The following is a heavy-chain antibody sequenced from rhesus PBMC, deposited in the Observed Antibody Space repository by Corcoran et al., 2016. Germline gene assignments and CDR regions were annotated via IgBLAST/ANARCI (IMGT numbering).Heavy chain of an antibody. J-gene: IGHJ5-2*02. CDR1: GGSVRGRS. V-gene: IGHV4-169*01. Sequence: QLQLQESGPRLVTPTETLSLSGVVPGGSVRGRSWRWVRQAPGWGLEWIGYLDETGSGIKYNPALKSRVTLSVDTTKNELSLKLSSMTAADTAVYYCAKNFYSSAYRWSLDVWGRGFLVSVSS. CDR2: LDETGSGI. D-gene: IGHD2-15*01. CDR3: AKNFYSSAYRWSLDV.